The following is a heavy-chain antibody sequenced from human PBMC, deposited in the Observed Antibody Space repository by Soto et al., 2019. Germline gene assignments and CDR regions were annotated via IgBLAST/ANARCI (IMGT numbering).Heavy chain of an antibody. J-gene: IGHJ6*02. CDR3: AGDPWYSYEYYYGMDV. V-gene: IGHV4-30-4*01. Sequence: SETLSLTCTVSGGSISSGDYYWSWIRQPPGKGLEWIGYIYYSGSTYYNPSLKSRVTISVDTSKNQFSLKLSSVTAADTAVHYCAGDPWYSYEYYYGMDVWGQGTTVTVSS. D-gene: IGHD5-18*01. CDR2: IYYSGST. CDR1: GGSISSGDYY.